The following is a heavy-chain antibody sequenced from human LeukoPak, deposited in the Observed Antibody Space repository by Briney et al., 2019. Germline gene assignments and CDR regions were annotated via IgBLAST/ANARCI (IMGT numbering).Heavy chain of an antibody. CDR3: ARRAVTGSNYFDY. Sequence: PGGSLRLSCAAPGFIFSSYSMNWVRQAPGKGLEWVSYISSSSSTIYYADSVKGRFTISRDSAKNSVYLQMNSLRDEDTAVYYCARRAVTGSNYFDYWGQGSLVTVSS. CDR1: GFIFSSYS. J-gene: IGHJ4*02. V-gene: IGHV3-48*02. D-gene: IGHD6-19*01. CDR2: ISSSSSTI.